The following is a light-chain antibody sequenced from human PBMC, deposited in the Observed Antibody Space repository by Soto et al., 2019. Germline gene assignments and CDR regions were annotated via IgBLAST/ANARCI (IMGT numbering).Light chain of an antibody. J-gene: IGKJ3*01. Sequence: DIQLTQSPSSLSASVGDRVTITCRASQGISIYLNWYQQKPGKGPKLLIYAASNLQGGVPSRISGSGSGTDFTLTITSLQPEDYATYYCQQNYSNYPPTFGPGTKVDIK. CDR2: AAS. CDR3: QQNYSNYPPT. V-gene: IGKV1-39*01. CDR1: QGISIY.